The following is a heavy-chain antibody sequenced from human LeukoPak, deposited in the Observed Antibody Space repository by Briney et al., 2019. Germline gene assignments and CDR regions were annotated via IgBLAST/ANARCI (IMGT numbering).Heavy chain of an antibody. D-gene: IGHD2-21*02. CDR1: GGTFSSYA. V-gene: IGHV1-69*06. Sequence: SVKVSCKASGGTFSSYAISWVRQAPGQGLEWMGGIIPIFGTANYAQKFQGRVTITADKSTSTAYMELSSLRSEDTAVYYCARDNTPSTYCGGDCLDAFDIWGQGTMVTVSS. CDR2: IIPIFGTA. CDR3: ARDNTPSTYCGGDCLDAFDI. J-gene: IGHJ3*02.